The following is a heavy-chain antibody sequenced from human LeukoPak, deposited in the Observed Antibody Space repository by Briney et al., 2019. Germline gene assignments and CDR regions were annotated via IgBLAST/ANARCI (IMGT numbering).Heavy chain of an antibody. CDR3: AKRGYDSNGYYGYFDY. D-gene: IGHD3-22*01. CDR2: ISGSGGST. CDR1: GFTFSTYA. J-gene: IGHJ4*02. Sequence: GGSLRLSCAASGFTFSTYAMSWVRQAPGKGLEWVSVISGSGGSTYYADSVEGRFTISRDNSKNTLYLKMNSLRVEDTAAYYCAKRGYDSNGYYGYFDYWGQGTLVTVSS. V-gene: IGHV3-23*01.